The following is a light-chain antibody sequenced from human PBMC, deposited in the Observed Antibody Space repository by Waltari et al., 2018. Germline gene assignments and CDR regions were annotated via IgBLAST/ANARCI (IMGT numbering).Light chain of an antibody. V-gene: IGLV2-11*01. CDR2: DVT. CDR3: CSYAGSYPSYV. CDR1: SGDVGGYDH. Sequence: QSALIQPRSVSGSPGQSVTVSCTGTSGDVGGYDHVSWSQHHPGKVPKLLIHDVTTPPSGVPARVSGSKSGNTASLTISGLQAEDEADYFCCSYAGSYPSYVFGTGTTVTVL. J-gene: IGLJ1*01.